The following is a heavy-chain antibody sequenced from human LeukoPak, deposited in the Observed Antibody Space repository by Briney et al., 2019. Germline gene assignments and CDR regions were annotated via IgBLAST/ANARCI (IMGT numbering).Heavy chain of an antibody. J-gene: IGHJ3*02. CDR3: ARDVGNNAFDI. Sequence: SETLSLTCTVSGGSINSYYWSWIRQPPGEGLEWIGYIHYTGRTNYNPSLKSRVTISVDTSKNQFSLKLSSVTGADTAMYYCARDVGNNAFDIWGQGTMVTVSS. CDR1: GGSINSYY. D-gene: IGHD2-15*01. CDR2: IHYTGRT. V-gene: IGHV4-59*01.